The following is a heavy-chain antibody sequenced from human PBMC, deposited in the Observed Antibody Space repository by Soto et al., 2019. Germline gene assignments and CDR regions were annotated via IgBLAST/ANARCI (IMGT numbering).Heavy chain of an antibody. CDR1: GGTFTSSA. J-gene: IGHJ6*02. V-gene: IGHV1-69*01. Sequence: QVQLVQSGSEVKKPGSSVKVSCKASGGTFTSSAMSWVRQAPGQGLEWMGGIIPVLGTTTYSETFQGRLTFTADDTRTDYMEMSGLTSDDTTVYYCAREDYGSGLPGADYYGLDVWGQGTTVIVSS. CDR3: AREDYGSGLPGADYYGLDV. D-gene: IGHD3-10*01. CDR2: IIPVLGTT.